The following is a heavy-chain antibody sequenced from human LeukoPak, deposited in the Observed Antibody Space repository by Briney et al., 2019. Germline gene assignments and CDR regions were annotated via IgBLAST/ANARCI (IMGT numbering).Heavy chain of an antibody. Sequence: GGSLRLSCAASGFTFSSYEMNWVRQAPGKGLEWVSYISSSGSTIYYADSVKGRFTISRDNAKNSLYLQMNSLRAEDTAVYYCASQTYSSGWYYFDYWGQGTLVTVSS. J-gene: IGHJ4*02. V-gene: IGHV3-48*03. CDR1: GFTFSSYE. D-gene: IGHD6-19*01. CDR2: ISSSGSTI. CDR3: ASQTYSSGWYYFDY.